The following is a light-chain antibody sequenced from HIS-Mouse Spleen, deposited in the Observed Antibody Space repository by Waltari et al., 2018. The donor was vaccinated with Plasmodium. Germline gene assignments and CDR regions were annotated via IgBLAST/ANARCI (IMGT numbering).Light chain of an antibody. CDR2: EGS. Sequence: QSALTQPASVSGSPGQSITISCTGTSSDVGSYNLVSWYQQHPGKAPKLMIYEGSKRPSGVSSRLSGSKSGNPASLTIAGLQAEDEADYYCCSYAGSSTNWVFGGGTKLTVL. J-gene: IGLJ3*02. CDR1: SSDVGSYNL. V-gene: IGLV2-23*01. CDR3: CSYAGSSTNWV.